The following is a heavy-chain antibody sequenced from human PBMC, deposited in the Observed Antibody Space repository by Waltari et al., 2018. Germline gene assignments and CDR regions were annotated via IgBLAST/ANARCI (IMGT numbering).Heavy chain of an antibody. Sequence: QVQLVQTGAEVKKPGASVKVSCKASGYIFTSYYIHWVRQAPGQGLEWMGIINPSGGSTTYAQKFQGRVTVTGDTSTSTVYMELSSLSPEDTAVYYCARDFSWRLPEIAARGLDYWGQGTQVTVSS. J-gene: IGHJ4*02. D-gene: IGHD6-6*01. V-gene: IGHV1-46*01. CDR1: GYIFTSYY. CDR3: ARDFSWRLPEIAARGLDY. CDR2: INPSGGST.